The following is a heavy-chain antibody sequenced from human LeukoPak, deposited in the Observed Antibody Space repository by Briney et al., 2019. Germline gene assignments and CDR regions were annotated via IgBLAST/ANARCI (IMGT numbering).Heavy chain of an antibody. CDR1: GSTFSSYA. Sequence: PGGSLRLSCAASGSTFSSYAMSWVRQAPGKGLEWVSTISASGGSTYYADSVKGRFTISRDNSKNTLYLQMSSLRDEDTAVYYCAKNYESGRGVPYGMDVWGQGTTVTVSS. CDR2: ISASGGST. V-gene: IGHV3-23*01. CDR3: AKNYESGRGVPYGMDV. J-gene: IGHJ6*02. D-gene: IGHD3-10*01.